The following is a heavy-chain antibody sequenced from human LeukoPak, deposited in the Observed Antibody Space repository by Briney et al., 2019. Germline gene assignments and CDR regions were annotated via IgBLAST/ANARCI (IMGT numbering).Heavy chain of an antibody. D-gene: IGHD4-23*01. J-gene: IGHJ4*02. CDR1: GYTFTGYY. CDR3: ARDLTRDGRMTLNRLGY. CDR2: INPNSGGI. Sequence: ASVKVSCKASGYTFTGYYMHWVRQAPGQGLEWMGWINPNSGGINYAQKFQGRVTMTRDTSISTAYMELSRLRSDDTAVYYCARDLTRDGRMTLNRLGYWGQGTLVTVSS. V-gene: IGHV1-2*02.